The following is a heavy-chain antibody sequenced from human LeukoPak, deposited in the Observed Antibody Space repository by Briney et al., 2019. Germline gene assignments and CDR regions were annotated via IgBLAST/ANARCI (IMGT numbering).Heavy chain of an antibody. CDR2: INSDGSST. Sequence: PGGSLRLSCAASGFTFSSYWMHWVRQAPGKGLVWVSRINSDGSSTRYADSVKGRFTNSRDNAKNTLYLQMNSLRAEDTAVYYCARDPEKNYYDSSGYYNKWGQGTLVTVSS. J-gene: IGHJ4*02. V-gene: IGHV3-74*01. CDR3: ARDPEKNYYDSSGYYNK. D-gene: IGHD3-22*01. CDR1: GFTFSSYW.